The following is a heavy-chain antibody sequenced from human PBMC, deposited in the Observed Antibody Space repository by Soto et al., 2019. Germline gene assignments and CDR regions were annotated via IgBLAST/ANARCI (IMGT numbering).Heavy chain of an antibody. CDR3: ARDIRSVATILDY. Sequence: GGSLRLSCAASGFTFSSYAMHWVRQAPGKGLEWVAVISYDGSNKYYADSVKGRFTISRDNSKNTLYLQMNSLRAEDTAVYYCARDIRSVATILDYWGQGTLVTVSS. V-gene: IGHV3-30-3*01. J-gene: IGHJ4*02. CDR2: ISYDGSNK. D-gene: IGHD5-12*01. CDR1: GFTFSSYA.